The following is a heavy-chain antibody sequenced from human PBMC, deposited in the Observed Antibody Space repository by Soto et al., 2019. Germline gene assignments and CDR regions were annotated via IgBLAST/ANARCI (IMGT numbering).Heavy chain of an antibody. D-gene: IGHD6-13*01. Sequence: SGGSLRLSCAASGFAFDDYVMHWVRQPPGRGLEWVSGITWNGGTIRYVDSVKGRFTISRDNAENSLYLQMNSLRPEDTAVYYCAKGGSAALIAPSGRDNWFDPWGQGTQV. J-gene: IGHJ5*02. V-gene: IGHV3-9*01. CDR1: GFAFDDYV. CDR3: AKGGSAALIAPSGRDNWFDP. CDR2: ITWNGGTI.